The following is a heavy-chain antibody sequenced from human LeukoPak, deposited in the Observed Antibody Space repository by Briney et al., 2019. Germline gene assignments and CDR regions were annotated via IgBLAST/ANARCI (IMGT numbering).Heavy chain of an antibody. CDR2: ISAYDGDT. D-gene: IGHD3-22*01. V-gene: IGHV1-18*01. CDR3: ARDYYYIGNSGSYSDVFDI. CDR1: GYTFTRYG. Sequence: GASVKVSCKASGYTFTRYGISWVRQAPGQGLEWMGWISAYDGDTNYAQKLQGRVTKTTDTTTTTAYMELRSLRSDDTAVYYCARDYYYIGNSGSYSDVFDIWGQGTMVTVSS. J-gene: IGHJ3*02.